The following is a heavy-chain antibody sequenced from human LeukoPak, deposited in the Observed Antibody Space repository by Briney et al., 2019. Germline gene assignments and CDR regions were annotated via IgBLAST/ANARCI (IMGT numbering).Heavy chain of an antibody. D-gene: IGHD6-6*01. CDR3: AREYSTSCEGDYFDY. CDR2: IYHSGST. V-gene: IGHV4-59*01. J-gene: IGHJ4*02. CDR1: GASITTYY. Sequence: SWTLSLTCTVSGASITTYYWTWIRQPPGKGLEWIGYIYHSGSTNYKPSLKSRVTISLDTSRNQFSLRLSSGTAADTAVYFSAREYSTSCEGDYFDYWVQGSLVTVSS.